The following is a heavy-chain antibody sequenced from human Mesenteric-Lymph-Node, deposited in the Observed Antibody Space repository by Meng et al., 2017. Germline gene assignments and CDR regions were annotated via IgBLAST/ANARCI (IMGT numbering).Heavy chain of an antibody. Sequence: GESLKISCAASGFAFRSFAMHWVRQAPGKGLECVAVISFDGKDSYYADSVMGRFTISRDNSKNMLYVQMDSLRAEDTAVYYCTRASAEYMFDFWGQGTMVTVSS. CDR1: GFAFRSFA. J-gene: IGHJ4*02. D-gene: IGHD2/OR15-2a*01. V-gene: IGHV3-30*07. CDR3: TRASAEYMFDF. CDR2: ISFDGKDS.